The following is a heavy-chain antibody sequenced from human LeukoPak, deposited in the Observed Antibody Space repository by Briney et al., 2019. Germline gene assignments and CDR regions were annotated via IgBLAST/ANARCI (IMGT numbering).Heavy chain of an antibody. D-gene: IGHD6-19*01. V-gene: IGHV4-59*08. Sequence: SETLSLTCTVSTDSISSYYWSWIGQPPGKGLEWIGYIYYSGSTNYNPSLKSRVTTSVDTSTNQFSLKLGSVTAADTAVYYCARHGEYSSGWYDSWGQGTLVTVSS. J-gene: IGHJ5*01. CDR1: TDSISSYY. CDR2: IYYSGST. CDR3: ARHGEYSSGWYDS.